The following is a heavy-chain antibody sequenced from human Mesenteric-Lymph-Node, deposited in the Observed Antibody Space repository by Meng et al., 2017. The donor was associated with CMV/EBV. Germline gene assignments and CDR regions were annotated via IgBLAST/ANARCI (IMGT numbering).Heavy chain of an antibody. J-gene: IGHJ4*02. CDR2: IYWDDDK. D-gene: IGHD6-13*01. CDR3: AHSSGIAAAGPFYFDY. CDR1: GFSLSTSGVG. Sequence: QITLKESGHTLGKPTQTLTLTCTFSGFSLSTSGVGVGWIRQPPGKALEWLALIYWDDDKRYSPSLKSRLTITKDTSKNQVVLTMTNMDPVDTATYYCAHSSGIAAAGPFYFDYWGQGTLVTVSS. V-gene: IGHV2-5*02.